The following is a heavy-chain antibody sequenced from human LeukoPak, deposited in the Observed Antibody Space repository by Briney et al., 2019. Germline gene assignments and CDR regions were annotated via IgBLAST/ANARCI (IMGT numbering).Heavy chain of an antibody. Sequence: GGSLRLSCAASGFTFSDYYMSWIRQAPGKGLEWVSYISSSGSTIYYADSVKGRFTISRDNAKNSLYLQMNSLRAEDTAVYYCARELVVGPAEYFQDWGQGTLVTVSS. V-gene: IGHV3-11*04. J-gene: IGHJ1*01. CDR3: ARELVVGPAEYFQD. CDR2: ISSSGSTI. D-gene: IGHD2-8*02. CDR1: GFTFSDYY.